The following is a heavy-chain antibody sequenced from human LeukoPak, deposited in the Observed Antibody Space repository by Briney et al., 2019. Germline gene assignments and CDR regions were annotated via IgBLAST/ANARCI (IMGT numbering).Heavy chain of an antibody. CDR3: ATALPGIAAAGTRSGFDY. Sequence: GGSLRLSCAASGFTFRSYGMHWVRQAPGKGLEWVAFIRYEGSNKYYADSVKGRFTISRENSKNTLYLQMNSLRAEDTAVYYCATALPGIAAAGTRSGFDYWGQGTLVTVSS. D-gene: IGHD6-13*01. J-gene: IGHJ4*02. CDR2: IRYEGSNK. CDR1: GFTFRSYG. V-gene: IGHV3-30*02.